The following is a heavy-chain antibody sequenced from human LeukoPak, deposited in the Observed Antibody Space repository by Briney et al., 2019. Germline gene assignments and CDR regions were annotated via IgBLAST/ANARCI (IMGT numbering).Heavy chain of an antibody. Sequence: ASVKVSCEASGYTFTSYGISWVRQAPGQGLEWMGWISAYNGNTNYAQKLQGRVTMTTDTSTSTAYMELRSLRSDDTAVYYCTRVMDGTTLDDYWGQGTLVTVSS. D-gene: IGHD4-17*01. V-gene: IGHV1-18*01. CDR2: ISAYNGNT. J-gene: IGHJ4*02. CDR3: TRVMDGTTLDDY. CDR1: GYTFTSYG.